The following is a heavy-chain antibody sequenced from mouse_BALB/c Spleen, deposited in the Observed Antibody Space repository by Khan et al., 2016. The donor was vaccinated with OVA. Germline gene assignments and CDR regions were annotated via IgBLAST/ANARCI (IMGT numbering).Heavy chain of an antibody. V-gene: IGHV2-6-7*01. Sequence: VQLQESGPGLVAPSQSLSLTCTVSGFSLTGYGVNWVRQPPGKGLEWLGMIWGDGSTDYNSALKSRLSISKDNSKSQVFLKMNSLHTDDTARYYCAREIYYDYAYYYAMDYWGQGTSVTVSS. J-gene: IGHJ4*01. CDR3: AREIYYDYAYYYAMDY. CDR2: IWGDGST. CDR1: GFSLTGYG. D-gene: IGHD2-4*01.